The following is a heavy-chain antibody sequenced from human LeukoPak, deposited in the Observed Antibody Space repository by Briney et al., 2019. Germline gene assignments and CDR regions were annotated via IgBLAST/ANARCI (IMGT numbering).Heavy chain of an antibody. D-gene: IGHD2-15*01. CDR3: ARGYCSGGSCYPPPFDY. J-gene: IGHJ4*02. CDR2: IIPIFGTA. V-gene: IGHV1-69*05. Sequence: ASVKVSCKASGGTFSSYAISWVRQAPGQGLEWMGGIIPIFGTANYAQKFQGRVTITTDESTSTAYMELSSLRSEDTAVYYCARGYCSGGSCYPPPFDYWGQGTLVTVSS. CDR1: GGTFSSYA.